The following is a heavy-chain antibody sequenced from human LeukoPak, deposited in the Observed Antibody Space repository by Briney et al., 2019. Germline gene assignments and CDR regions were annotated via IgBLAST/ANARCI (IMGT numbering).Heavy chain of an antibody. CDR3: AKGERAAHDAFDI. D-gene: IGHD1-26*01. J-gene: IGHJ3*02. V-gene: IGHV4-39*01. CDR2: IYYSGST. CDR1: GGSISSSSYY. Sequence: PSETLSLTCTVSGGSISSSSYYWGWIRQPPGKGLEWIGSIYYSGSTYYNPSLKSRATTSVDTSKNQFSLKLSSVTAADTAVYYCAKGERAAHDAFDIWGQGTMVTVSS.